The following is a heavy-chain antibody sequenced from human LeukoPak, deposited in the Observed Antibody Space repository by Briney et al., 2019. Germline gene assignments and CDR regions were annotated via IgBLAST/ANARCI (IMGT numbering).Heavy chain of an antibody. CDR2: INAYNGDT. J-gene: IGHJ5*02. CDR1: GYTFNSYG. D-gene: IGHD6-25*01. Sequence: GASVKVSCKAPGYTFNSYGISWVRQAPGQGLEWMGWINAYNGDTNHAQKFQGRVTMTTDTSTTTAYMELGSLRSDDTAVYYCARDGSGHWFDPWGQGTLVTVSS. V-gene: IGHV1-18*04. CDR3: ARDGSGHWFDP.